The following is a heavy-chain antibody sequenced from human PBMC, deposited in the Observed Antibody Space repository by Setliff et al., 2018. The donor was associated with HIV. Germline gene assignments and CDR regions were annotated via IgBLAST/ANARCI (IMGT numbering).Heavy chain of an antibody. CDR1: VGSFSGYY. V-gene: IGHV4-34*01. CDR2: ISHSGRT. D-gene: IGHD3-22*01. J-gene: IGHJ3*02. Sequence: SLTCAVYVGSFSGYYWSWIRQPPGKGLEWIGEISHSGRTNYNPSLKSRVTISVDTSKNQFSLKLSSVTAADTAVYYCARGPLDSSGYRSDAFDIWGQGTMVTVS. CDR3: ARGPLDSSGYRSDAFDI.